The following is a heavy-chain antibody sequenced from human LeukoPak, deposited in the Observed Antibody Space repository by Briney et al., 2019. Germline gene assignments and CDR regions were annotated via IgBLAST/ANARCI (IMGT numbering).Heavy chain of an antibody. J-gene: IGHJ4*02. Sequence: GGSLRLSCAASGFTFSSYWMSRVRQAPGKGLEWVANIKQDGSEKYYVDSVKGRFTISRDNAKNSLYLQMNSLRAEDTAVYYCASLDYGDYDYLDYWGQGTLVTVSS. V-gene: IGHV3-7*01. D-gene: IGHD4-17*01. CDR1: GFTFSSYW. CDR3: ASLDYGDYDYLDY. CDR2: IKQDGSEK.